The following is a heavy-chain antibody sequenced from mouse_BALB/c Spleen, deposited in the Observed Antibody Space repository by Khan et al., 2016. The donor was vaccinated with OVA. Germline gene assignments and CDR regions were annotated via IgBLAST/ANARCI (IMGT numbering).Heavy chain of an antibody. V-gene: IGHV1S136*01. CDR3: AREASSWDFSFPY. CDR2: INPYNAGT. CDR1: GYTFTNYV. Sequence: VQLQQSGPGLVEPGASVKMSCKASGYTFTNYVMHWVKQKPGQGLEWIGYINPYNAGTRYNEKFKGKATLTSDISSTTAYMELSSLTSEDSAVYYCAREASSWDFSFPYWGQGTLVTVSA. D-gene: IGHD4-1*01. J-gene: IGHJ3*01.